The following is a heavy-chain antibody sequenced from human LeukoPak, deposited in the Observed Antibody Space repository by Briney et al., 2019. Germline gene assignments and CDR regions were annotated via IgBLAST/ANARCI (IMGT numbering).Heavy chain of an antibody. CDR1: GLARRTHA. D-gene: IGHD6-19*01. V-gene: IGHV3-23*01. CDR2: ISGFGENT. Sequence: GGSLRLSCVASGLARRTHAMSWVRQPPGKGLEWVSTISGFGENTYFADSVKGRFTISRDNSKNTLYLQMNSLRAEDTAVYYCARDGSSGWPNNWYFDLWGRGTLVTVSS. CDR3: ARDGSSGWPNNWYFDL. J-gene: IGHJ2*01.